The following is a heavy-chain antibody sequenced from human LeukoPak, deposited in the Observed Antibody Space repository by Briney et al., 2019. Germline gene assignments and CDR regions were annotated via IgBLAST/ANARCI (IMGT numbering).Heavy chain of an antibody. J-gene: IGHJ4*02. V-gene: IGHV4-39*07. CDR2: IYYSGNT. D-gene: IGHD3-22*01. CDR1: GGSISSSSYY. CDR3: ASDSFYDSGGYFYY. Sequence: PSETLSLTCIVSGGSISSSSYYWGWIRQPPGKGLEWIGSIYYSGNTDYNPSLKSRVTMSADTSKNQFSLKLTSVTAADTAVYYCASDSFYDSGGYFYYWGQGTPVTVSS.